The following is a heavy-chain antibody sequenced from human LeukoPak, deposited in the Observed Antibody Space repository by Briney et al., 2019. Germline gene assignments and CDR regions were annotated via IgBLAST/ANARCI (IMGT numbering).Heavy chain of an antibody. CDR1: GFTFSSYS. Sequence: GGSLRLSCAASGFTFSSYSMNWVRQAPGKGLEWVSSISSSSSYIYYADSVKGRFTTSRDNAKNSLYLQMNSLRAEDTAVYYCARGGIAAQTYWGQGTLVTVSS. V-gene: IGHV3-21*01. CDR3: ARGGIAAQTY. CDR2: ISSSSSYI. D-gene: IGHD6-13*01. J-gene: IGHJ4*02.